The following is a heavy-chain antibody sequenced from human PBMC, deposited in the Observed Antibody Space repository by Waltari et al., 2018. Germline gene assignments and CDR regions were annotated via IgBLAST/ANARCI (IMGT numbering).Heavy chain of an antibody. Sequence: QVQLQESGPGLVKPSETLSLTCTVSGGSISRHYWSWIRQPPGKGLEWIGYIYYRWSTNYNPSLKSRVTISVDTSKNQFSLKLSSVTAADTAVYYCARDLDYGSGSYDYWGQGTLVTVSS. D-gene: IGHD3-10*01. CDR1: GGSISRHY. CDR3: ARDLDYGSGSYDY. V-gene: IGHV4-59*11. CDR2: IYYRWST. J-gene: IGHJ4*02.